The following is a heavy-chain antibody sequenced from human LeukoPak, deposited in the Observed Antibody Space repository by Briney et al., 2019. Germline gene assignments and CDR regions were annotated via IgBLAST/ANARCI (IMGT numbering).Heavy chain of an antibody. CDR2: AYYRSKWYY. Sequence: PSQTLSLTCDISGDSVSSNSSAWNWIRQSPSRGLEWLGRAYYRSKWYYDYAVSVKSRITIKPDTSKNRFSLQLNSVTPEDTALYFCAREGLRVMTPINRFDPWGQGTLVTVSS. CDR3: AREGLRVMTPINRFDP. V-gene: IGHV6-1*01. CDR1: GDSVSSNSSA. D-gene: IGHD2-15*01. J-gene: IGHJ5*02.